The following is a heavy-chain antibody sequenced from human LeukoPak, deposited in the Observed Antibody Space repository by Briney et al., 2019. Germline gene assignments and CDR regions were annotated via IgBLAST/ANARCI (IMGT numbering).Heavy chain of an antibody. D-gene: IGHD5-12*01. CDR1: GFTFSSYS. CDR3: ARERNGGYGALDY. CDR2: ISSSSSYI. V-gene: IGHV3-21*01. Sequence: GGSLRLSCAASGFTFSSYSMNWVRQAPGKGLEWVSSISSSSSYIYYADSVKGRFTISRDNAKNSLYLQMNSLRAEDTAVYYCARERNGGYGALDYWGQGTLVTVSS. J-gene: IGHJ4*02.